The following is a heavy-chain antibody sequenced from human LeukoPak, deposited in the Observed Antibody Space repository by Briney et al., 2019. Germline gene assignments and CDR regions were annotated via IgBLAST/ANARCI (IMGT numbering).Heavy chain of an antibody. Sequence: GGSLRLSCAASGFTFSSYAMHWVRQAPGKGPEWVAVISYDGSNKYYADSVKGRFTISRDNSKNTLYLQMNSLRAEDTAVYYCARDFTVTTNYYYYYGMDVWGQGTTVTVSS. CDR3: ARDFTVTTNYYYYYGMDV. D-gene: IGHD4-17*01. CDR1: GFTFSSYA. V-gene: IGHV3-30-3*01. J-gene: IGHJ6*02. CDR2: ISYDGSNK.